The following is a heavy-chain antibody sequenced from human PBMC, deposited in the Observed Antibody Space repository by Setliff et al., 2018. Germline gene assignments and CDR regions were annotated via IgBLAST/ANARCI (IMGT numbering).Heavy chain of an antibody. V-gene: IGHV4-39*07. J-gene: IGHJ5*02. D-gene: IGHD1-20*01. CDR3: ARLTGKTSGYRRFDP. CDR2: FYYSGST. Sequence: SETLSLTCTVSGGSISNYYWGWIRQPPGKGLEWIGSFYYSGSTYYNPSLKSRVTISVDTSKNQFSLKLSSVTAADAAVYYCARLTGKTSGYRRFDPWGQGILVTVSS. CDR1: GGSISNYY.